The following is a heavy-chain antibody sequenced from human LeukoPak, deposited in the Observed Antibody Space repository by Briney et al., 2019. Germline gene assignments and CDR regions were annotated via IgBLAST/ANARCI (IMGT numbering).Heavy chain of an antibody. Sequence: GGSLRLSCAASGFTFSSYEMHWVRQPPGKGLEWVSYISSSDSTIYYADSVKGRFTISRDNAKNSLYLQMNSLRAEETAVYYCARDYGGSSPFDYWGQGTLVTVSS. CDR1: GFTFSSYE. D-gene: IGHD4-23*01. CDR2: ISSSDSTI. J-gene: IGHJ4*02. CDR3: ARDYGGSSPFDY. V-gene: IGHV3-48*03.